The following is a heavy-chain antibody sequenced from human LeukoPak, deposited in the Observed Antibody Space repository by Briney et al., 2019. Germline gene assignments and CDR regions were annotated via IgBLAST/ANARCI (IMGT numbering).Heavy chain of an antibody. D-gene: IGHD3-3*01. Sequence: GGSLRLSCAASGFTFSNYWMSWVRQAPGKGLEWLANINQDGSEIYYADSVKGRFSISRDNSKNTVSLQVNSLRAEDTAVYYCAKDLHGEVPDYFDYWGQGTLVTVSS. CDR2: INQDGSEI. V-gene: IGHV3-7*03. J-gene: IGHJ4*02. CDR1: GFTFSNYW. CDR3: AKDLHGEVPDYFDY.